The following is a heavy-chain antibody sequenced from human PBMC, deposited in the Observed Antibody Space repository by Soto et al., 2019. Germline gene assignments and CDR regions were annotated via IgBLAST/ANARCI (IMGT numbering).Heavy chain of an antibody. CDR2: IKQDASEK. D-gene: IGHD6-13*01. CDR3: ARSGSPSSWYYVY. J-gene: IGHJ4*02. V-gene: IGHV3-7*01. Sequence: GGSLRLSCAASGFTFSTYWMSWVRQAPGKGLEWVANIKQDASEKYYVDSVRGRFTISRDNAKNSLYLQMNSLRAEDTAGYYCARSGSPSSWYYVYWGQGTLVTVSS. CDR1: GFTFSTYW.